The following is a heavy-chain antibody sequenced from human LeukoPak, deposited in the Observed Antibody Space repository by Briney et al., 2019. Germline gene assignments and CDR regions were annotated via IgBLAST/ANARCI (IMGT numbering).Heavy chain of an antibody. CDR3: ASVSRLVIGYFDY. CDR2: IIPIFGTA. Sequence: ASVTVSCKASGYTFTSYGISWVRQAPGQGLEWMGGIIPIFGTANYAQKFQGRVTITADESTSTAYMELSSLRSEDTAVYYCASVSRLVIGYFDYWGQGTLVTVSS. J-gene: IGHJ4*02. D-gene: IGHD3-9*01. V-gene: IGHV1-69*13. CDR1: GYTFTSYG.